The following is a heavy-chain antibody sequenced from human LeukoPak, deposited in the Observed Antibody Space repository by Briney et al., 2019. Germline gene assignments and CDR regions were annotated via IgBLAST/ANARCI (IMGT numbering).Heavy chain of an antibody. J-gene: IGHJ4*02. CDR1: GFTFSSFS. V-gene: IGHV3-30*04. CDR3: AKAGGNPSYFDY. D-gene: IGHD4-23*01. CDR2: ISYNGKYQ. Sequence: GGSLRLSCTTSGFTFSSFSMHWVRQAPGKGLEWVAVISYNGKYQYYADPVKGRFTISRDNSKNTLYLQMNSLRAEDTAAYYCAKAGGNPSYFDYWGQGTLVTVSS.